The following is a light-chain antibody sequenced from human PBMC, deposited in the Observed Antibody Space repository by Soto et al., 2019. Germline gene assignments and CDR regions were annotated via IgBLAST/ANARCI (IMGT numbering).Light chain of an antibody. CDR1: QSVLYSSDNKNY. V-gene: IGKV4-1*01. Sequence: DIVMTQSPDSLAVSLGERATINCKSSQSVLYSSDNKNYLAWYQQKPGQPPKLLIYWASNRDSGVPDRFSGSGSGADFTLTISSLQAEDVAVYYCQHYYSTLTFGGGTKVEIK. CDR2: WAS. J-gene: IGKJ4*01. CDR3: QHYYSTLT.